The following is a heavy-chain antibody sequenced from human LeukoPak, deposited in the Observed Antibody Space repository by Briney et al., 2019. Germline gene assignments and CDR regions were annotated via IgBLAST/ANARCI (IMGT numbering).Heavy chain of an antibody. CDR1: GFTFSSYS. CDR3: AKDSYCSGGSCYPGDY. D-gene: IGHD2-15*01. V-gene: IGHV3-21*01. CDR2: ISSSSSYI. Sequence: GGSLRLSCAASGFTFSSYSMNWVRQAPGKGLEWVSSISSSSSYIYYADSVKGRFTISRDNAKNSLYLQMNSLRAEDTAVYYSAKDSYCSGGSCYPGDYWGQGTLVTVSS. J-gene: IGHJ4*02.